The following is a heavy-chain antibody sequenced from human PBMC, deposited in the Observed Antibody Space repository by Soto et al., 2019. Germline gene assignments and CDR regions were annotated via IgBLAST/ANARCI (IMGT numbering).Heavy chain of an antibody. Sequence: ASVKVSCKASGYTFTSYGISWVRQAPGQGLEWMGWISAYNGNTNYAQKLQGRVTMTTDTSTSTAYMELRSLRSDDTAVYYCARGLYSNPYYYYYYMDVWGKGTTVTVSS. CDR2: ISAYNGNT. D-gene: IGHD6-13*01. J-gene: IGHJ6*03. CDR3: ARGLYSNPYYYYYYMDV. V-gene: IGHV1-18*01. CDR1: GYTFTSYG.